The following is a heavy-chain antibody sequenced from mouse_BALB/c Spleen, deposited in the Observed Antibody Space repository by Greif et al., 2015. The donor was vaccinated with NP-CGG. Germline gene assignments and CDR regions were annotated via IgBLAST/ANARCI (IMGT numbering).Heavy chain of an antibody. CDR3: VYGNSYYAMDY. Sequence: VQLQQSGAELVKPGASVKLSCTASGFNIKDTYMHWVKQRPEQGLEWIGRIDPANGNTKYDPKFQGKATITADTSSNTAYLQLSSLTSEDTAVYYCVYGNSYYAMDYWGQGTSVTVSS. CDR1: GFNIKDTY. CDR2: IDPANGNT. D-gene: IGHD2-1*01. V-gene: IGHV14-3*02. J-gene: IGHJ4*01.